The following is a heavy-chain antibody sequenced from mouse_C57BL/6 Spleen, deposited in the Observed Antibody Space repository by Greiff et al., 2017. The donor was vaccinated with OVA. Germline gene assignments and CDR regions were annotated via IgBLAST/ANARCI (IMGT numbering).Heavy chain of an antibody. D-gene: IGHD2-2*01. Sequence: EVQLQQSGPELVKPGASVKIPCKASGYTFTDYNMDWVKQSHGKSLEWIGDINPNNGGTIYNQKFKGKATLTVDKSSSTAYMELRSLTSEDTAVYYCARDGGLRRTGFAYWGQGTLVTVSA. CDR1: GYTFTDYN. J-gene: IGHJ3*01. V-gene: IGHV1-18*01. CDR2: INPNNGGT. CDR3: ARDGGLRRTGFAY.